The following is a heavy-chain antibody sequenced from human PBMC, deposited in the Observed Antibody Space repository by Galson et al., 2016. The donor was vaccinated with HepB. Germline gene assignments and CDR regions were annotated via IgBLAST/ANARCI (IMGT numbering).Heavy chain of an antibody. Sequence: SVKVSCKASGYTFTSYHIHWVRQAPGQGLEWMGIINPSAGGARYGQKFQDRVTMTRDTSTGTVYMELSGLRSEDTAVYYCARYSVRGPGSSRIFDYWGQGTLVTVSS. CDR2: INPSAGGA. CDR3: ARYSVRGPGSSRIFDY. V-gene: IGHV1-46*01. CDR1: GYTFTSYH. J-gene: IGHJ4*02. D-gene: IGHD6-6*01.